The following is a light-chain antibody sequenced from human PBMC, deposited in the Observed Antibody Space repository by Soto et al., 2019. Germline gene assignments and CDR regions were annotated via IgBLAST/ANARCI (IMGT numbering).Light chain of an antibody. Sequence: QSALTQPASVSGSPGQSITISCTGTSSDVGGYNYVSWYQQHPGKAPKLMIYDVIHRPSGVSNRFSGSKSGNTSSLTISGLHAEDEADYYCSSYTNSGSLVFGGCTKLTVL. J-gene: IGLJ2*01. CDR2: DVI. V-gene: IGLV2-14*01. CDR3: SSYTNSGSLV. CDR1: SSDVGGYNY.